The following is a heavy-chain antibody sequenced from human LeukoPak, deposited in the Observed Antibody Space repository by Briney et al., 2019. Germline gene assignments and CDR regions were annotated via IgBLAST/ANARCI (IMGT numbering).Heavy chain of an antibody. V-gene: IGHV3-23*01. D-gene: IGHD3-3*01. J-gene: IGHJ4*02. Sequence: GGSLRLSCAASGFTFSSYAISWVRQAPGKGLEWVSSISGSGGSTYYADSVKGRFTISRDNSKNALYLQMNSLRADDTAVYYCSKEAWTISSPLDYWGQGTLVTVSS. CDR2: ISGSGGST. CDR1: GFTFSSYA. CDR3: SKEAWTISSPLDY.